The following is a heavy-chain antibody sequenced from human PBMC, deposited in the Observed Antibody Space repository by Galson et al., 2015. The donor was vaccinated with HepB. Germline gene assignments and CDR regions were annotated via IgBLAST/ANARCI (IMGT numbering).Heavy chain of an antibody. Sequence: SVKVSCKASGYTFTDNCIHWVRQAPGQGLEWMGSINPNSGVTHYAQRLQGRVTMTRDTSISTAYMEVNRLTSDDTAMYFCARLSGTTALIKYYFDYWGQGTLVTVSS. CDR2: INPNSGVT. J-gene: IGHJ4*02. CDR1: GYTFTDNC. D-gene: IGHD1-7*01. CDR3: ARLSGTTALIKYYFDY. V-gene: IGHV1-2*02.